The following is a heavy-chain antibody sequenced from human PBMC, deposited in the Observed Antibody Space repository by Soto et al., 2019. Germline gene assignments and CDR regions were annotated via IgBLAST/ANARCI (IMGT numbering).Heavy chain of an antibody. CDR1: GFSFSSYW. D-gene: IGHD3-3*02. CDR2: IKQDGTEK. J-gene: IGHJ6*02. Sequence: EVQLVESGGGLVQPGGSLRLSCAASGFSFSSYWMSWVRQAAGKGLEWVANIKQDGTEKYYVDSVKGRFTISRDNAKNSLYLQMNSLRAEDTAVYYCARISRIRALRMDVWGQGTTVTVSS. CDR3: ARISRIRALRMDV. V-gene: IGHV3-7*03.